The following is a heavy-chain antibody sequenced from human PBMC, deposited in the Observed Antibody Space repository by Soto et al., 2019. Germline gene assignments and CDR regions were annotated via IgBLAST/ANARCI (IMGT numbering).Heavy chain of an antibody. J-gene: IGHJ5*02. Sequence: SETLSLTCAVAGGSISSSNWWRWVRQPPGKGLEWIGEIYHSGSTNYSPSLKSRVTISVDKSKNQFSLKLSSVTAADTAVYYCASTPDYDFRFDPWGQGTLVTVS. CDR1: GGSISSSNW. V-gene: IGHV4-4*02. D-gene: IGHD3-3*01. CDR2: IYHSGST. CDR3: ASTPDYDFRFDP.